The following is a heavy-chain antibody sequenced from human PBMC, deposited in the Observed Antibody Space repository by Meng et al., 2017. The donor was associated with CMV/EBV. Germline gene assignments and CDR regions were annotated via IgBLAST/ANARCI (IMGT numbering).Heavy chain of an antibody. D-gene: IGHD7-27*01. CDR2: MNPNSGNT. Sequence: ASVKVSCKASGYTFTSYDINWVRQATGQGLEWMGWMNPNSGNTGYAQKFQGRVTITRNTSISTAYMELSGLRSEDTAVYYCARGRTLNWVEPCKYFDYWGQGTLVTVSS. J-gene: IGHJ4*02. CDR1: GYTFTSYD. CDR3: ARGRTLNWVEPCKYFDY. V-gene: IGHV1-8*03.